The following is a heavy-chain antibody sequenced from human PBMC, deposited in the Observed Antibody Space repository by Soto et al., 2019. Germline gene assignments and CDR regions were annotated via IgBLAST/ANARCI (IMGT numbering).Heavy chain of an antibody. CDR1: GFTLSSYW. J-gene: IGHJ4*02. Sequence: GGSLRLSCTASGFTLSSYWLHWVRQAPGKWLVWVSRIDNEGSGTSYADSVKGRFTISRDNAKNTVYLQMNSLRSEDTAVYYCGSVFENWGQGT. V-gene: IGHV3-74*01. CDR3: GSVFEN. CDR2: IDNEGSGT.